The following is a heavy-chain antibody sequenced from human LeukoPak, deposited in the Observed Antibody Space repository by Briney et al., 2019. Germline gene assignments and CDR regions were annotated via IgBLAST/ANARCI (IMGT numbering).Heavy chain of an antibody. V-gene: IGHV4-59*12. CDR2: ISYSGST. J-gene: IGHJ6*02. CDR3: ARVLGYSSSWYYYYGMDV. D-gene: IGHD6-13*01. CDR1: GGFISSYY. Sequence: SETLSLTCTVSGGFISSYYWSWIRQPPGKRLEWIGYISYSGSTYYNPSLKSRVTISVDTSKNQFSLKLSSVTAADTAVYYCARVLGYSSSWYYYYGMDVWGQGTTVTVSS.